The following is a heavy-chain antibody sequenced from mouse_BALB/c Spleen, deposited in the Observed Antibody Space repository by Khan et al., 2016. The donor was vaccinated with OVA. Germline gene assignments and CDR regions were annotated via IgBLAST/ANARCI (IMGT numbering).Heavy chain of an antibody. Sequence: VQLKQSGAEFVKPGASVKLSCTASGFNIKDTYMHWINQRPQQGLVWIGRIDPANGNVKYDPKFQDKATIAADASSNTAYLHLSSLTSEDTADYYCTSGAYNGLFAYWGQGTLVTVSA. CDR1: GFNIKDTY. CDR2: IDPANGNV. J-gene: IGHJ3*01. CDR3: TSGAYNGLFAY. D-gene: IGHD2-10*01. V-gene: IGHV14-3*02.